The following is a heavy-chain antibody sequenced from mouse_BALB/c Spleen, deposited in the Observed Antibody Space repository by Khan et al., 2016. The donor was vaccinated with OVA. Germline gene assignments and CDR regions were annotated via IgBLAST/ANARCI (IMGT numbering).Heavy chain of an antibody. Sequence: QVRLQQSGAELVRPGVSVKISCKGSGYTFTDYAMHWVKQSHEKSLEWIGVISTYYGDADYNQKFKGKATMTVDKSSSPAYMELARLTSEDSAIFYCASGRRFAYWGQGTLVTVSA. V-gene: IGHV1S137*01. J-gene: IGHJ3*01. D-gene: IGHD3-1*01. CDR1: GYTFTDYA. CDR2: ISTYYGDA. CDR3: ASGRRFAY.